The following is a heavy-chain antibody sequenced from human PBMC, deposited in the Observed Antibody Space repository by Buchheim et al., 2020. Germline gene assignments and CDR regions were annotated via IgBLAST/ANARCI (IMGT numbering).Heavy chain of an antibody. J-gene: IGHJ6*02. D-gene: IGHD2-2*01. V-gene: IGHV4-4*02. CDR1: GGSISSSNW. Sequence: QVQLQESGPGLVKPSGTLSLTCAVSGGSISSSNWWSWVRQPPGKGLEWIGEIYHSGSTNYNPSLKSRVTISVDKSKNQFSLKLSSVTAADTAVYYCARARKYWKDNVVVPAAVGSGYYYYGMDVWGQGTT. CDR2: IYHSGST. CDR3: ARARKYWKDNVVVPAAVGSGYYYYGMDV.